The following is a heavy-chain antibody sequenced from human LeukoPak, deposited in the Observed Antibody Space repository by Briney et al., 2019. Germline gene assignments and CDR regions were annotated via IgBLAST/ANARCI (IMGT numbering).Heavy chain of an antibody. J-gene: IGHJ4*02. CDR3: ARGAVESLVDY. D-gene: IGHD3-3*01. CDR2: IGTDGDT. Sequence: GGSLRLSCVASGFTFSTYDMHWVRQAAGKGLEWVSAIGTDGDTCYTGSVKGRFTISRENAKNSLYLQMNNLRAGDTAVYYCARGAVESLVDYWGQGTLVTVSS. CDR1: GFTFSTYD. V-gene: IGHV3-13*01.